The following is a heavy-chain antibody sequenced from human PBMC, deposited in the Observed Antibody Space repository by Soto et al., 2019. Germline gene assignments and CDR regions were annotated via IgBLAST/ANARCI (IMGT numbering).Heavy chain of an antibody. CDR3: ARDITTVHRPYYYGMDV. CDR2: ISYDGSNK. CDR1: GFTFSSYA. J-gene: IGHJ6*02. D-gene: IGHD4-4*01. V-gene: IGHV3-30-3*01. Sequence: LRLSCAASGFTFSSYAMHWVRQAPGKGLEWVAVISYDGSNKYYADSVKGRFTISRDNSKNTLYLQMNSLRAEDTAVYYCARDITTVHRPYYYGMDVWGQGTTVTVSS.